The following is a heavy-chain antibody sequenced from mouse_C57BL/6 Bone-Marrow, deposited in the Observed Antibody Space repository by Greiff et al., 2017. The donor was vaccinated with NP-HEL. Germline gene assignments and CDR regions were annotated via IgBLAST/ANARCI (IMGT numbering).Heavy chain of an antibody. CDR3: LHYYGSSQGFAY. V-gene: IGHV6-3*01. CDR2: IRLKSDNYAT. Sequence: EVKLMESGGGLVQPGGSMKLSCVASGFTFSNYWMNWVRQSPEKGLEWVAQIRLKSDNYATHYAESVKGRFTISRDDSKSSVYLQMNNLRAEDTGIYYCLHYYGSSQGFAYWGKGTLVTVSA. J-gene: IGHJ3*01. CDR1: GFTFSNYW. D-gene: IGHD1-1*01.